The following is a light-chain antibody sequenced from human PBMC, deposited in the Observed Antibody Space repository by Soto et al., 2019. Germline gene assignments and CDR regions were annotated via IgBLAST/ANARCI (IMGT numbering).Light chain of an antibody. Sequence: QSVLTQPASVSGSPGQSITISCTGTSSDVGGYNYVSWYQQHPGKAPKLMIYDVSNRPSGVSNRFSGSKSGNTASLTSSGLQAEDGADYYCSSYTSSSTRVFGGGTKLTVL. CDR1: SSDVGGYNY. V-gene: IGLV2-14*01. J-gene: IGLJ2*01. CDR3: SSYTSSSTRV. CDR2: DVS.